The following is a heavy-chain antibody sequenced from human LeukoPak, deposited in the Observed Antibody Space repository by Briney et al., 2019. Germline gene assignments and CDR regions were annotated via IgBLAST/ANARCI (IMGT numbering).Heavy chain of an antibody. J-gene: IGHJ6*03. CDR2: ISAYNGHT. D-gene: IGHD2-2*02. Sequence: ASVKVSCKASGYTFTRYGISWVRQAPGQRLEWMGWISAYNGHTNYTQKLQGRVTMTTDTSTSTAYMELRSLRSDDTAVYFCVRDGHKLYDYYYYYMDVWGKGTTVTVSS. V-gene: IGHV1-18*01. CDR3: VRDGHKLYDYYYYYMDV. CDR1: GYTFTRYG.